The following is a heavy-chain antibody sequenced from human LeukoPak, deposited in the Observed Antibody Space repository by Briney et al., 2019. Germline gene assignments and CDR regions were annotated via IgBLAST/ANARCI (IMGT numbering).Heavy chain of an antibody. D-gene: IGHD3-16*02. CDR2: IYYSGST. CDR3: AGGWEITFGGVIVSHPFDY. V-gene: IGHV4-31*03. Sequence: SQTLSLTCTVSGGSISSGGYYWSWIRQHPGKGLEWIGYIYYSGSTYYNPSLKSRVTISVDTSKYQFSLKLSSVTAADTAVYYCAGGWEITFGGVIVSHPFDYWGQGTLVTVSS. CDR1: GGSISSGGYY. J-gene: IGHJ4*02.